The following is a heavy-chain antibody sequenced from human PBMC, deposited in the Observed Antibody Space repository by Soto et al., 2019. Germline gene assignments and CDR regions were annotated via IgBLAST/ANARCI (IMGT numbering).Heavy chain of an antibody. D-gene: IGHD3-3*01. Sequence: GGSLRLSCAASGFTFSSYSMNWVRQAPGKGLEWVSYISSSSSTIYYADSVKGRFTISRDNAKNSLYLQMNSLRDEDTAVYYCARDPYDFWSGYFGHYYYGMDVWGQGTTATVSS. CDR3: ARDPYDFWSGYFGHYYYGMDV. CDR1: GFTFSSYS. CDR2: ISSSSSTI. J-gene: IGHJ6*02. V-gene: IGHV3-48*02.